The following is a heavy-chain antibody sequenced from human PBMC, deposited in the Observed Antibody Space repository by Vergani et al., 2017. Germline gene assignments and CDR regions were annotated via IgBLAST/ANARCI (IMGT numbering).Heavy chain of an antibody. CDR1: GGSITSSSYY. V-gene: IGHV4-39*02. CDR2: IYHSGGA. Sequence: QLHLQESGPGLVKPSETLSLTCTVSGGSITSSSYYWGWIRQPPGKGLEWIGNIYHSGGAYYNPSLKGRVTISVDTSKNQFSLEVTSVTAADTAVYYCARDGCEYDKDALDVWGQGTKVTVTS. CDR3: ARDGCEYDKDALDV. D-gene: IGHD1-1*01. J-gene: IGHJ3*01.